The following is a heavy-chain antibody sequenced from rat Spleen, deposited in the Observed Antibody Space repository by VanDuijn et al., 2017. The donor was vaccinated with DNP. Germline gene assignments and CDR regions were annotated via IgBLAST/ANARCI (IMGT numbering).Heavy chain of an antibody. J-gene: IGHJ2*01. CDR3: ARPYYSSYYFDY. D-gene: IGHD1-2*01. V-gene: IGHV5-25*01. Sequence: EVQLVESGGGLVQPGRSLKLSCAASGFTFSNYDMAWVRQAPTKGLEWVASISPSGGSTYYRDSVKGRFTVSRDNAKSSLYLQMDSLRSEDTATYYCARPYYSSYYFDYWGQGVMVTVSS. CDR1: GFTFSNYD. CDR2: ISPSGGST.